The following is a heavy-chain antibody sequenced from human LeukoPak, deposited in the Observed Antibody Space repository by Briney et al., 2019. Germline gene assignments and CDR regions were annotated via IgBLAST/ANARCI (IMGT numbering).Heavy chain of an antibody. V-gene: IGHV1-18*01. J-gene: IGHJ5*02. CDR2: ISAYNGNT. Sequence: GASVKVSCKASGYTFTSYGISWVRQAPGQGLEWMGWISAYNGNTNYAQKLQGRVTMTTDTSTSTAYMELRSLRSDDTAVYYCARDRYYDSSDYYFRWFDPWGQGILVTVSS. CDR3: ARDRYYDSSDYYFRWFDP. D-gene: IGHD3-22*01. CDR1: GYTFTSYG.